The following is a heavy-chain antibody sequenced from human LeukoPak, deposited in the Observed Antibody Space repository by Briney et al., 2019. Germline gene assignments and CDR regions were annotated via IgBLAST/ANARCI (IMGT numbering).Heavy chain of an antibody. CDR2: ISPYNGVA. J-gene: IGHJ6*02. CDR1: GYTLTAHY. CDR3: ARVSSYSSSSQSDYYGMDV. D-gene: IGHD6-6*01. V-gene: IGHV1-2*02. Sequence: ASVKVSCKPSGYTLTAHYIHWVRQAPGQGLEWMGWISPYNGVAMYAQRFQGRVTLTWDTSITTVYLELSRLGSDDTAVYYCARVSSYSSSSQSDYYGMDVWGQGTTVTVSS.